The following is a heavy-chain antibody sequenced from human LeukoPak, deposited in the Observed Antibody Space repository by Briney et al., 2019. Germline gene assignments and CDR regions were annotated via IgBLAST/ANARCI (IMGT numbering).Heavy chain of an antibody. CDR2: INPNSGCT. CDR3: ARDYYDSSGYYYNFDY. CDR1: GYTFTGYC. V-gene: IGHV1-2*02. J-gene: IGHJ4*02. D-gene: IGHD3-22*01. Sequence: EASVTVSFKASGYTFTGYCMHWVRQAPGQGLEWMGWINPNSGCTNYAQKLQGRVTMTRDTSISTAYMELSRLRSDDTAVYYCARDYYDSSGYYYNFDYWGQGTLVTVSS.